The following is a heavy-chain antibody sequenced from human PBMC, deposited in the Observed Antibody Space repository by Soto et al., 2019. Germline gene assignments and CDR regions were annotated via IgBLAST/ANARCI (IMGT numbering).Heavy chain of an antibody. D-gene: IGHD6-19*01. CDR3: ARGGSSGWSFDY. Sequence: QVQLVQSGAEVKKPGSSVKVSCKASGGTFSSYTISWVRQAPRQGLEWMGRIIPILGIANYAQKFQGRVTITADKSTSTAYMELSSLRSEDTAVYYCARGGSSGWSFDYWGQGTLVTVSS. V-gene: IGHV1-69*02. J-gene: IGHJ4*02. CDR1: GGTFSSYT. CDR2: IIPILGIA.